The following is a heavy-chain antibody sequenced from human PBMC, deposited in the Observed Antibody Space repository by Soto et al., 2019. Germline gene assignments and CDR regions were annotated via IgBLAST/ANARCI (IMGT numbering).Heavy chain of an antibody. CDR2: IKSKSDGGTT. CDR3: SHVPGRIGYYGLDV. CDR1: GFSFINAW. D-gene: IGHD1-26*01. V-gene: IGHV3-15*07. Sequence: PGGSLRLSCAASGFSFINAWMHWVRQAPGKGLEWVGRIKSKSDGGTTDYAAPVKGRFTISRDDSKNTLYLQMNGLQAEDKAVNFCSHVPGRIGYYGLDVWGQGTTVTVSS. J-gene: IGHJ6*02.